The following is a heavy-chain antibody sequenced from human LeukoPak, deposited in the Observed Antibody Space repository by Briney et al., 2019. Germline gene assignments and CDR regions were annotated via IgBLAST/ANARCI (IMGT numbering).Heavy chain of an antibody. CDR1: GGSFSGYY. CDR3: ARQAGYSSSWYIYYYYYMDV. J-gene: IGHJ6*03. D-gene: IGHD6-13*01. Sequence: PSETLSLTCAVYGGSFSGYYWSWIRQPPGKGLEWIGEINHSGSTNYNPSLKSRVTISVDTSRNQFPLKLSSVTAADTAVYYCARQAGYSSSWYIYYYYYMDVWGKGTTVTISS. V-gene: IGHV4-34*01. CDR2: INHSGST.